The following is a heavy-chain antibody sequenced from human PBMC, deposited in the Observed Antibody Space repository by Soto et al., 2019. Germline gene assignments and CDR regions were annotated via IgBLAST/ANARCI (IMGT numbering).Heavy chain of an antibody. CDR1: GFTFSSYA. Sequence: GGSLRLSCAASGFTFSSYAMSWVRQAPGNGLEWVSVISGSGGSTYYADSVKGRFTISRDNSKNTLYLQMNSLRAEDTAVYYCAKCGKPLIVATAIDYWGQGTLVTVSS. V-gene: IGHV3-23*01. CDR2: ISGSGGST. D-gene: IGHD5-12*01. J-gene: IGHJ4*02. CDR3: AKCGKPLIVATAIDY.